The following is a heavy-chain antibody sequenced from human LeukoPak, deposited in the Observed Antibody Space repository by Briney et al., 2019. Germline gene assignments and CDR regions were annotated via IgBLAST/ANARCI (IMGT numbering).Heavy chain of an antibody. CDR1: GFTFNNYA. CDR2: ISGSGFDT. CDR3: AKRAYYYYMDV. J-gene: IGHJ6*03. V-gene: IGHV3-23*01. Sequence: GGSLRLSCAASGFTFNNYAMSWVRQAPGKGLEWVSGISGSGFDTYYADSVKGRFTIPRDNSKNTLYLQMNSLRAEDTAVYYCAKRAYYYYMDVWGKGTTLTVSS.